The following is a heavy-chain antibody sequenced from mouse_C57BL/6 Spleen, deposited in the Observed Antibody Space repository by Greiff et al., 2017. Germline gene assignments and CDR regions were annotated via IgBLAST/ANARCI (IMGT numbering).Heavy chain of an antibody. CDR3: AKSFYGSSPYYAMDY. Sequence: VQLVESGPGLVQPSQSLSITCTVSGFSLTSYGVHWVRQSPGKGLEWLGVIWRGGSTDYNAAFMSRLSITKDNSKSQVFFKMNSLQADDTAIYYCAKSFYGSSPYYAMDYWGQGTSVTVSS. J-gene: IGHJ4*01. CDR2: IWRGGST. V-gene: IGHV2-5*01. D-gene: IGHD1-1*01. CDR1: GFSLTSYG.